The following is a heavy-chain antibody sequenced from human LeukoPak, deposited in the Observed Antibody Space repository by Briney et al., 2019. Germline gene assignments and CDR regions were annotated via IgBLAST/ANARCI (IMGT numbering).Heavy chain of an antibody. Sequence: PGGSLRLSCAASGFTFSSYGMHWVRQAPGKGLEWVALISYDGSSKFHADSVKGRFAISRHNSRNTLYLQMNSLSAEDTAVYYCAKGDYYDLDYWGQGTLVTVSS. CDR1: GFTFSSYG. CDR2: ISYDGSSK. V-gene: IGHV3-30*18. D-gene: IGHD3-22*01. J-gene: IGHJ4*02. CDR3: AKGDYYDLDY.